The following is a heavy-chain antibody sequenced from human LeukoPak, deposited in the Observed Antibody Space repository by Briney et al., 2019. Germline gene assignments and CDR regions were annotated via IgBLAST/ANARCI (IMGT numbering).Heavy chain of an antibody. CDR3: VRTGGYSYGPFEY. CDR1: GLTLSGFS. Sequence: GGSLRLSCAASGLTLSGFSVNWVRQAPGKGLEWISYSSGGNTIYYADSVKGRFTISRDNAKNSLFLQMNSLRDEDTAVYFCVRTGGYSYGPFEYWGQGTLVTVSS. V-gene: IGHV3-48*02. CDR2: SSGGNTI. D-gene: IGHD5-18*01. J-gene: IGHJ4*02.